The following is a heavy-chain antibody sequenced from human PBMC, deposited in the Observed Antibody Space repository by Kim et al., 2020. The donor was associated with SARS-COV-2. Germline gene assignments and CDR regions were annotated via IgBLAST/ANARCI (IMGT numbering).Heavy chain of an antibody. J-gene: IGHJ6*04. V-gene: IGHV4-59*09. CDR3: ARGFDV. Sequence: IYSTGSTNYNPSIKSRVTISVDTSTNQFSLKLSSVTAADTALYYCARGFDVWGKGTTVTVSS. CDR2: IYSTGST.